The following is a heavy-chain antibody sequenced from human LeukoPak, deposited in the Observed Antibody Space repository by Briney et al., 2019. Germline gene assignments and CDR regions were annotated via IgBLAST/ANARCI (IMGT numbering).Heavy chain of an antibody. CDR3: ARDRDSSGYYFDDTFDI. V-gene: IGHV3-30-3*01. Sequence: GGSLRLSCAASGFTFSSYAMHWVRQAPGKGLEWVAVISYDGSNKYYADSVKGRFTISRDNSKNTLYLQMNSLRAEDTAVYYCARDRDSSGYYFDDTFDIWGQGTMVTVSS. D-gene: IGHD3-22*01. CDR1: GFTFSSYA. J-gene: IGHJ3*02. CDR2: ISYDGSNK.